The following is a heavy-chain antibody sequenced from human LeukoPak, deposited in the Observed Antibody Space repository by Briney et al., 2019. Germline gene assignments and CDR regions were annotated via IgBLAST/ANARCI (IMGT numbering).Heavy chain of an antibody. D-gene: IGHD6-13*01. J-gene: IGHJ4*02. CDR3: ARDQGIAAAGTDVDY. CDR1: GYTFTGYY. Sequence: ASVKVSCKASGYTFTGYYMHWVRQAPGQGLEWMGWINPNSGGTNYAQKFQGRVTMTRDTSISTAYMELSRLRSDDTAVYYCARDQGIAAAGTDVDYWGQGTLVTVSS. CDR2: INPNSGGT. V-gene: IGHV1-2*02.